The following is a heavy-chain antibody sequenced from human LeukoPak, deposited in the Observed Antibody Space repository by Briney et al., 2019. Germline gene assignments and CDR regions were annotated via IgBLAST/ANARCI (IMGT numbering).Heavy chain of an antibody. Sequence: GGSLRLSCAASGFTFNTYSMNWVRQAPGKGLEWVSFISSSSSYIDYADSVKGRFTISRDNAKNSLYLQMNSLRAEDTAVYYCARGEEVYYYDSSGYLRHFDYWGQGTLVTVSS. CDR3: ARGEEVYYYDSSGYLRHFDY. V-gene: IGHV3-21*01. J-gene: IGHJ4*02. D-gene: IGHD3-22*01. CDR1: GFTFNTYS. CDR2: ISSSSSYI.